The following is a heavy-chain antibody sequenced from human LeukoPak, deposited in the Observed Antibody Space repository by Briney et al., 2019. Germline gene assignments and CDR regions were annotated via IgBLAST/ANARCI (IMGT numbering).Heavy chain of an antibody. D-gene: IGHD6-19*01. J-gene: IGHJ4*02. V-gene: IGHV3-30*02. CDR1: GFSFSSYG. CDR3: ARILDSAWGELGY. CDR2: IRPDGSNK. Sequence: GGSLRLSCAGYGFSFSSYGMHWVRQAPGKGLEWMGLIRPDGSNKYYADSVKGLITIARDNSKNTVYLQMNSLRAEDTAVYYCARILDSAWGELGYWGQGTLVTVSS.